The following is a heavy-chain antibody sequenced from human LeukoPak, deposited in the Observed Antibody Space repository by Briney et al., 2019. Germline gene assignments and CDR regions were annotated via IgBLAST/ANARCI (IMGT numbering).Heavy chain of an antibody. CDR2: TNSVDSST. CDR1: GFTFSSHW. V-gene: IGHV3-74*01. D-gene: IGHD6-13*01. J-gene: IGHJ6*02. Sequence: WGSLRLSCAASGFTFSSHWMHWVRQAPGKGLVWVSRTNSVDSSTAYADSVKGRYTISRDNAKNTLYLQMNSLRAEDTAVYYCTRGSSSWRNGMDVWGQGTTVTVS. CDR3: TRGSSSWRNGMDV.